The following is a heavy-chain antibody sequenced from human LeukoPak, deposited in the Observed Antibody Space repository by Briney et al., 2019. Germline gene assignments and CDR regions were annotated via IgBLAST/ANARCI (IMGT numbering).Heavy chain of an antibody. Sequence: ASVKVSCKASGGTFSSYAISWVRQAPGQGLEWVGGIIPILDIANYAQKFQGRVTITADKSTSTAYMELSSLRSEDTAVYYCAREPDLYSSSSSDYWGQGTLVTVSS. CDR3: AREPDLYSSSSSDY. CDR2: IIPILDIA. V-gene: IGHV1-69*10. CDR1: GGTFSSYA. J-gene: IGHJ4*02. D-gene: IGHD6-6*01.